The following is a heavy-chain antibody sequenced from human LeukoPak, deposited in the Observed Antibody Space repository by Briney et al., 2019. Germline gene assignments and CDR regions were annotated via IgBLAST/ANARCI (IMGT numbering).Heavy chain of an antibody. CDR2: IYYSGTT. J-gene: IGHJ4*02. V-gene: IGHV4-59*01. D-gene: IGHD1-1*01. Sequence: PSETLSLTCTVSSGYISTYYWSWIRLPPGKGLEWIGYIYYSGTTTYNPSLRSRVTMSVDTSKNQFSLKLRSVTAADTAVYYCARGGRWEHFDYWGQGTLVTVSS. CDR3: ARGGRWEHFDY. CDR1: SGYISTYY.